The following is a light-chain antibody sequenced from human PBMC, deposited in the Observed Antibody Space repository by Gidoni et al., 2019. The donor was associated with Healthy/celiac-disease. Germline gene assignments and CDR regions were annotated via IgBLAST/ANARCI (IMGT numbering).Light chain of an antibody. CDR2: GAS. CDR1: QSVSSN. V-gene: IGKV3D-15*03. CDR3: QQYNNWS. J-gene: IGKJ2*01. Sequence: EIVMTQSPATLSVSPGERATLSCRASQSVSSNLAWYQQKPGQAPRLLIYGASSRATGIPARFSGSGSGTEFTLTISILQSEDFAVYYCQQYNNWSFGQGTKLEIK.